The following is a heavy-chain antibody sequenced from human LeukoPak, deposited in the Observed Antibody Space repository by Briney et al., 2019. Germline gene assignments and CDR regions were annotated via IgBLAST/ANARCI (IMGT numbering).Heavy chain of an antibody. CDR2: ISSNSYYI. J-gene: IGHJ4*02. CDR3: ARDLKPGGGPSGY. V-gene: IGHV3-21*01. D-gene: IGHD6-19*01. Sequence: GGSLRLSCAGSGFTFRSYTMNWVRQAPGKGLEWVSGISSNSYYIYYADSVKGRFTISRDNAKNSLYLQMNSLRPEDAALYYCARDLKPGGGPSGYWGQGTLVTVSS. CDR1: GFTFRSYT.